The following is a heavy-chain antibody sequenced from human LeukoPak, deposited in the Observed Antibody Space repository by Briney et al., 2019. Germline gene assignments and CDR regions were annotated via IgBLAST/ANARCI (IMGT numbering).Heavy chain of an antibody. CDR2: IIPVFQTA. D-gene: IGHD6-6*01. V-gene: IGHV1-69*01. Sequence: SVKVSCKASGGTLSTYAFTWVRQAPGQGLEWMGGIIPVFQTADSAQKFQGGVTMTADESTGIVYMELSSLTYDDTAVYYCARNSEEYSSSHWGQGTLVTVSS. J-gene: IGHJ4*02. CDR1: GGTLSTYA. CDR3: ARNSEEYSSSH.